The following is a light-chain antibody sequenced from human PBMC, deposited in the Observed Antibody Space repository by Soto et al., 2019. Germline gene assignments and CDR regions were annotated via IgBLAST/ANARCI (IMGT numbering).Light chain of an antibody. Sequence: QSVLTQPPSASGTPGPRVTISCSGSSSNIGSNFVYWYHQLPGTAPKLLIYSNYQRPSGVPDRFSGSKSGTSASLAISGLRSEDEADYYCAAWDDSLNGRVFGTGTKLTVL. CDR2: SNY. J-gene: IGLJ1*01. V-gene: IGLV1-47*02. CDR3: AAWDDSLNGRV. CDR1: SSNIGSNF.